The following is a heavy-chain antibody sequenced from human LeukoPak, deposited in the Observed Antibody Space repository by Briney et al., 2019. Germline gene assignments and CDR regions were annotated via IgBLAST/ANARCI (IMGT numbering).Heavy chain of an antibody. CDR3: ARDSGPADPEAFDI. J-gene: IGHJ3*02. CDR1: GFTFSSYS. V-gene: IGHV3-21*01. D-gene: IGHD1-14*01. CDR2: ISSHSIYI. Sequence: GGSLRLSCAASGFTFSSYSLYWVRQAPGKGLEWVSTISSHSIYIYYADSVKGRFTISRDNAKNLLYLQMDSLRADDTAVYYCARDSGPADPEAFDIWGQGTMVTVSS.